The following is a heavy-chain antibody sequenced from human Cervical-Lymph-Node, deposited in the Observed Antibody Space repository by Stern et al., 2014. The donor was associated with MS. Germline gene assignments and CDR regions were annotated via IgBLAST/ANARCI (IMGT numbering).Heavy chain of an antibody. CDR2: FDHTGTT. D-gene: IGHD2-2*01. J-gene: IGHJ4*02. Sequence: QVQLQESGPRLVKPSETLSLTCTVSGGSITTYYWNWIRQPPGKGLEWIGYFDHTGTTTYHPSLKSRVTISPDTSKNQLSLRLTAVTAADTAVYYCARNAVLDYWGQGILVTVSS. CDR3: ARNAVLDY. CDR1: GGSITTYY. V-gene: IGHV4-59*01.